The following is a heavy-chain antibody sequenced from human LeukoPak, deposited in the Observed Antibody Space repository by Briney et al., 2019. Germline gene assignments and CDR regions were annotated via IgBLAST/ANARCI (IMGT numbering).Heavy chain of an antibody. CDR3: ARVAKERVGGVYYFDY. V-gene: IGHV3-13*01. CDR2: IGTAGDT. J-gene: IGHJ4*02. CDR1: GFTFSDYD. Sequence: GGSLRLSCAASGFTFSDYDMHWVRQATGKGLGRGSAIGTAGDTYYTGSVKGGFTISRENAKNSLYLQMNSLRAGDTAVYYCARVAKERVGGVYYFDYWGQGTLVTVSS. D-gene: IGHD1-1*01.